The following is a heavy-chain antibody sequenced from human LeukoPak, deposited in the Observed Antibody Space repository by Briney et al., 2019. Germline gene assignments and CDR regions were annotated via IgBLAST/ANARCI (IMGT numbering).Heavy chain of an antibody. D-gene: IGHD3-10*01. V-gene: IGHV3-64*01. J-gene: IGHJ3*02. Sequence: PGGSLRLSCAASGFTVSSNYMSWVRQAPGKGLEYVSAISSNGGSTYYANSVKGRFTISRDNSKNTLYLQMGSLRAEDMVVYYCARVKGSLLDAFDIWGQGTMVTVSS. CDR3: ARVKGSLLDAFDI. CDR2: ISSNGGST. CDR1: GFTVSSNY.